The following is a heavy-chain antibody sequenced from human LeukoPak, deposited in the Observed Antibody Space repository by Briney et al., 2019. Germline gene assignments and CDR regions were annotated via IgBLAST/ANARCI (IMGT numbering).Heavy chain of an antibody. D-gene: IGHD6-19*01. CDR3: ARLENNGWYSSDY. V-gene: IGHV4-39*07. J-gene: IGHJ4*02. CDR2: IYYSGST. CDR1: GGSISSSSYY. Sequence: SETLSLTCTVSGGSISSSSYYWGWIRQPPGKGLEWIGSIYYSGSTYYNPSLKSRVTISVDTSKNQFSLNLSSVTAADTAVYYCARLENNGWYSSDYWGQGTLVTVSS.